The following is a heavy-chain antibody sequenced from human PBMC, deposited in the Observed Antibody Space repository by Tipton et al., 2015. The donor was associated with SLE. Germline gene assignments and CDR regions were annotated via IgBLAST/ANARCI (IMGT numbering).Heavy chain of an antibody. D-gene: IGHD3-10*01. CDR2: IKEDGGEK. CDR1: GFTFSNYW. CDR3: AGDDYASGIT. J-gene: IGHJ5*02. Sequence: SLRLSCAASGFTFSNYWVTWVRQAPGKGLEWVANIKEDGGEKSYVDSVKGRFTISRDNAKNSLYLQMNSLRVEDTAVYFCAGDDYASGITWGQGTLVTVSS. V-gene: IGHV3-7*01.